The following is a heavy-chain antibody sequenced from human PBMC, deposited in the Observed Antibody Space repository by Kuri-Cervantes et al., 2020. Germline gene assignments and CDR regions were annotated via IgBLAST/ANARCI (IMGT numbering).Heavy chain of an antibody. CDR1: GFTFSRNW. V-gene: IGHV3-74*01. D-gene: IGHD3-10*01. CDR2: VNGDGRST. CDR3: ARDWGASGSTNAFDI. Sequence: GESLKISCAASGFTFSRNWMHWVRQAPGKGLVWVSRVNGDGRSTSYADSVKGRFTISRDNSKNTLYLQMNSLRAEDTAIYYCARDWGASGSTNAFDIWGQGTTVTVSS. J-gene: IGHJ3*02.